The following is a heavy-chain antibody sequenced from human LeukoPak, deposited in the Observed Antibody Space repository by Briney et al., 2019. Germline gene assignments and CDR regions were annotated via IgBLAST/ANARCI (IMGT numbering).Heavy chain of an antibody. Sequence: SETLSLTCTVSGGSISSSSYYWGWIRQPPGKGLEWIGSIYYSGSTYYNPSLKSRVTISVDTSKNQFSLKLSSVTAADTAVYYCAREGQYYGSGILNNWFDPWGQGTLVTVSS. J-gene: IGHJ5*02. CDR1: GGSISSSSYY. CDR3: AREGQYYGSGILNNWFDP. V-gene: IGHV4-39*07. D-gene: IGHD3-10*01. CDR2: IYYSGST.